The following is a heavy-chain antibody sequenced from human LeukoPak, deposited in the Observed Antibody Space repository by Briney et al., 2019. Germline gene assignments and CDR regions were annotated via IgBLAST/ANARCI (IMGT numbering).Heavy chain of an antibody. Sequence: PSETQSPTCTVSGGSISGYYWSWIRQPPGKGLEWIAYIYYNGISNYNPSLKSRVIISVDSSKNQFSLKLTSVTAADTAVYYCARLYSGSHYYFDYWGQGTLVTVSS. V-gene: IGHV4-59*01. D-gene: IGHD1-26*01. CDR2: IYYNGIS. J-gene: IGHJ4*02. CDR1: GGSISGYY. CDR3: ARLYSGSHYYFDY.